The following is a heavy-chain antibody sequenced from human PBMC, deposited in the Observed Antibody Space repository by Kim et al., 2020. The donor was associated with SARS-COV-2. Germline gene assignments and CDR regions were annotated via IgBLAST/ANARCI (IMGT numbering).Heavy chain of an antibody. CDR1: GGTFSSYA. J-gene: IGHJ6*02. D-gene: IGHD6-13*01. V-gene: IGHV1-69*04. Sequence: SVKVSCKASGGTFSSYAISWVRQAPGQGLEWMGRIIPILGIANYAQKFQGRVTITADKSTSTAYMELSSLRSEDTAVYYCARAGGKQQPRNYGMDVWGQGTTVTVSS. CDR2: IIPILGIA. CDR3: ARAGGKQQPRNYGMDV.